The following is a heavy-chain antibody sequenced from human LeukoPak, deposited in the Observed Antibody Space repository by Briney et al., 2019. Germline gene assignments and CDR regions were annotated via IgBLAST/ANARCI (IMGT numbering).Heavy chain of an antibody. J-gene: IGHJ3*02. V-gene: IGHV4-34*01. CDR1: GGSFSGYY. CDR2: INHSGST. D-gene: IGHD1-26*01. CDR3: ARGGLGATTIDI. Sequence: PSETLSLTCAVYGGSFSGYYWSWIRQPPGKWLEWIGEINHSGSTNYNPSLKSRVTISVDTSKNQFSLKLSSVTAADTAVYYCARGGLGATTIDIWGQGTMVTVSS.